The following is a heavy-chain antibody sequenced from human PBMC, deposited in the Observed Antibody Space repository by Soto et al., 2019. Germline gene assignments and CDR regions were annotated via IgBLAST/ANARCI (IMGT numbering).Heavy chain of an antibody. V-gene: IGHV1-2*02. CDR1: GYTLSAYY. CDR2: INPNSGVT. CDR3: ARVPNELAAAGIFDY. D-gene: IGHD6-13*01. Sequence: ASVVSCKASGYTLSAYYMHWVRQAPGQGLEWMGWINPNSGVTKYAQKFQGRVTMTSDLSISTAYMELSSLRSDDTAVYYCARVPNELAAAGIFDYWGQGTLVTVSS. J-gene: IGHJ4*02.